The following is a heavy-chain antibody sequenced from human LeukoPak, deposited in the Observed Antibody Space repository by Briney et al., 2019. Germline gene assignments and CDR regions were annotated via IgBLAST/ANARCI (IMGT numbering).Heavy chain of an antibody. V-gene: IGHV1-18*01. CDR1: GFTFTSYG. Sequence: ASVKVSCKASGFTFTSYGISWVRQAPGQGLEWMGWISAYNGNTNYAQKLQGRVTMTTDTSTSTAYMELRSLRSDDTAVYYCARAQFSGSHPYYYYYYGMDVWGQGTTVTVSS. D-gene: IGHD1-26*01. CDR2: ISAYNGNT. CDR3: ARAQFSGSHPYYYYYYGMDV. J-gene: IGHJ6*02.